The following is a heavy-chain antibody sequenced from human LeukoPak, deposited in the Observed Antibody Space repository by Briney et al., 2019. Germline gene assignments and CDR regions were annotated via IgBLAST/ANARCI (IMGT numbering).Heavy chain of an antibody. CDR3: ARDTYEYDSHFEDVFDS. Sequence: PSETLSLTCTVSGGSIRTNYWSWIRQPPGKGLEWIGYAHSSGRTRSNPSLKSRVTISVDMSNKHLSLKLTSVTAADTAVYYRARDTYEYDSHFEDVFDSWGQGTMVTVSS. J-gene: IGHJ3*01. CDR2: AHSSGRT. CDR1: GGSIRTNY. D-gene: IGHD3-22*01. V-gene: IGHV4-59*01.